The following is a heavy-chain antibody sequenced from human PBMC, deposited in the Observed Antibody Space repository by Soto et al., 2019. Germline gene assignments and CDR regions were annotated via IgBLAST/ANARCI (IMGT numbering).Heavy chain of an antibody. V-gene: IGHV3-7*01. D-gene: IGHD3-16*01. CDR2: INQDGGQT. Sequence: VQLVESGGGLVRPGGSLRLSCAASGFTFSSYRMNWVRQAPEKGLEWVAKINQDGGQTYYVDSVKGRFTISRDNAKNSLYLQLNNLRAEDTAVYYCATDYEAYWGQGTLVTVSS. CDR3: ATDYEAY. CDR1: GFTFSSYR. J-gene: IGHJ4*02.